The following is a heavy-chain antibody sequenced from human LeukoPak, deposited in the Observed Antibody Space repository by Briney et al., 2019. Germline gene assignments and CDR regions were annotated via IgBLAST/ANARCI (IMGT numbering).Heavy chain of an antibody. CDR1: GDTVSSNIAA. CDR3: ARGGSRDGYNPFDY. J-gene: IGHJ4*02. D-gene: IGHD5-24*01. V-gene: IGHV6-1*01. CDR2: TYYRSKRYN. Sequence: SQTLSLTCAISGDTVSSNIAAWNWIRQSPSRGLEWLGRTYYRSKRYNDYAVSVKSRITINPDTSKNQFSLQLNSVTPEDTAVYYCARGGSRDGYNPFDYWGQGTLVTVSS.